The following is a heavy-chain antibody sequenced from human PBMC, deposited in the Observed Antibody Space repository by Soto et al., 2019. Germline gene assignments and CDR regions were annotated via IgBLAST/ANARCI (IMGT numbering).Heavy chain of an antibody. J-gene: IGHJ6*02. CDR2: IYYSGST. CDR3: ARDEGYCSGGSCYYYGMDV. CDR1: GGSISSGGYY. D-gene: IGHD2-15*01. V-gene: IGHV4-31*03. Sequence: PSETLSLTCTVSGGSISSGGYYWSWLRQHPGKGLEWIGYIYYSGSTYYNPSLKSRVTISVDTSKNQFSLKLSSVTAADTAVYYCARDEGYCSGGSCYYYGMDVWGQGTAVTVSS.